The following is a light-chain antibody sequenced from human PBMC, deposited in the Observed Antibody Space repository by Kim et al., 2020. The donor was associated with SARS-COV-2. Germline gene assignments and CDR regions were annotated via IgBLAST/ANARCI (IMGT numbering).Light chain of an antibody. J-gene: IGLJ1*01. V-gene: IGLV2-14*01. Sequence: QSALTQPASVSGSPGQSITISCTGTSSDVGHYNYVSWFQQHPGKAPKLMIYHVSERHSGVSNRFSGSKSGNTASLTISGLQAEDEADYYCSSYTTTSSYVFGTGTKVTVL. CDR2: HVS. CDR1: SSDVGHYNY. CDR3: SSYTTTSSYV.